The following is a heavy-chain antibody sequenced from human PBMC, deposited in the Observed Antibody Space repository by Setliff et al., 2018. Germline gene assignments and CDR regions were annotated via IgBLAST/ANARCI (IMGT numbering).Heavy chain of an antibody. CDR2: IQTSRTT. CDR3: ARHPSSGSYYGGSIFYFDD. Sequence: PSETLSLTCTVSGGSISRYHWSWIRQPPGKGLEWIGYIQTSRTTNYNPSLKSRVTISVDTSKNQFSLRLKSVTAADTAVYYCARHPSSGSYYGGSIFYFDDWGPGILVTVSS. CDR1: GGSISRYH. J-gene: IGHJ4*02. V-gene: IGHV4-59*08. D-gene: IGHD1-26*01.